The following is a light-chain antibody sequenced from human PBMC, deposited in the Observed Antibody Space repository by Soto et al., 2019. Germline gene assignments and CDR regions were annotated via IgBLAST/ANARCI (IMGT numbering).Light chain of an antibody. J-gene: IGKJ1*01. V-gene: IGKV1-5*01. CDR3: QQYKSYKS. CDR2: DAS. CDR1: QSISSR. Sequence: DIPMTQSPSTLSASVGDRVNITCRASQSISSRLARYQQKPGKAPKVLIYDASSLGSGVPSRFSGSGFGTEFTLTISSLQPDDFATYYCQQYKSYKSFGQGTKVEIK.